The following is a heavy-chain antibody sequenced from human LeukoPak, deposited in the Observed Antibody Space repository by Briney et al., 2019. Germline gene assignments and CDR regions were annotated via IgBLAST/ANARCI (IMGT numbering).Heavy chain of an antibody. J-gene: IGHJ4*02. V-gene: IGHV1-69*05. CDR2: IIPIFGTT. D-gene: IGHD3-3*01. CDR3: ASPQLRFLEWSGLDD. CDR1: GGTFSSYA. Sequence: ASVKVSCKASGGTFSSYAFSWVRQAPGQGLEWMGRIIPIFGTTNYAQKFQGRVTITTDESTSTTYMELSSLRSDDTAVYYCASPQLRFLEWSGLDDWGQGTLVTVSS.